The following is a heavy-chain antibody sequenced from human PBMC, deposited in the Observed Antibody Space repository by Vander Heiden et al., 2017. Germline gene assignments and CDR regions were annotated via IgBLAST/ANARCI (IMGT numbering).Heavy chain of an antibody. CDR3: AKASSGFDI. Sequence: QVHLVESGGGVVQPGRSLRLSCPASGFSFPTYGMHWVRQAPGKGLEWVAVISMDGTNKYYADSVKGRFIISRDNSMHTLDLQMNSLRVEDTAVYYCAKASSGFDIWGQGTLVTVSS. V-gene: IGHV3-30*18. CDR2: ISMDGTNK. CDR1: GFSFPTYG. J-gene: IGHJ4*02. D-gene: IGHD6-25*01.